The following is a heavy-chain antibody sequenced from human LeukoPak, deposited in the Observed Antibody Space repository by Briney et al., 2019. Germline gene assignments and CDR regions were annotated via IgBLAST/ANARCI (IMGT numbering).Heavy chain of an antibody. V-gene: IGHV4-59*01. CDR1: GGSISSYY. CDR3: ARYYYGSGSYSSPHQPFDY. Sequence: SETLSLTCTVSGGSISSYYWSWIRQLPGKGLEWIGYIYYSGSTNYNPSLKSRVTISVDTSKNQFSLKLSSVTAADTAVYYCARYYYGSGSYSSPHQPFDYWGQGTLVTVSS. CDR2: IYYSGST. D-gene: IGHD3-10*01. J-gene: IGHJ4*02.